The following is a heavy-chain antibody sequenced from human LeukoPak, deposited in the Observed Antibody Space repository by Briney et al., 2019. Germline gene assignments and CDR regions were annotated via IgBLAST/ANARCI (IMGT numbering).Heavy chain of an antibody. CDR3: ARDVAAAAVN. J-gene: IGHJ4*02. D-gene: IGHD6-13*01. CDR1: GGSFSRYF. Sequence: PSETLSLTCAVSGGSFSRYFWTWIRQPPGKGLEWLGEINHSESTNYNPSLKSRAPISVDTSKTHFPLTMTSVSGTATVVDFCARDVAAAAVNWGQGTLVTVSS. V-gene: IGHV4-34*01. CDR2: INHSEST.